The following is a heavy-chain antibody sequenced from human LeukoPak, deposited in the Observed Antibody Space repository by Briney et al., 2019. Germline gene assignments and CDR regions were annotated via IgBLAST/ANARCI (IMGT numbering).Heavy chain of an antibody. CDR3: ARCGGDCWFALDY. CDR1: GGSISSNNYY. J-gene: IGHJ4*02. V-gene: IGHV4-39*07. CDR2: IYYRGNT. Sequence: SETLSLTCTVSGGSISSNNYYWDWIRQPPGKGLEWIGSIYYRGNTYYNPSLKSRVTISMDPSKNQFSLKLSSVTAADTAVYYCARCGGDCWFALDYWGQGTLVTVSS. D-gene: IGHD2-21*02.